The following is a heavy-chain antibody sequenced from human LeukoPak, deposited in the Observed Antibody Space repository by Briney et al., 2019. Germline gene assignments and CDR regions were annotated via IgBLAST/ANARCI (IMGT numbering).Heavy chain of an antibody. CDR2: ISGSGGST. CDR1: GFTFSSYA. CDR3: ARRNIAAAALDY. Sequence: GGSLRLSCAASGFTFSSYAMRWVRQAPGKWLEWVSAISGSGGSTYYADSVKGRFTISRDNSKNTLYLQMNSLRAEDTAVYYCARRNIAAAALDYWGQGTLVTVSS. D-gene: IGHD6-13*01. V-gene: IGHV3-23*01. J-gene: IGHJ4*02.